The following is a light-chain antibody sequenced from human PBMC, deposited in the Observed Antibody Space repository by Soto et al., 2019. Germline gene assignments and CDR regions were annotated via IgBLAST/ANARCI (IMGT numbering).Light chain of an antibody. V-gene: IGKV3-20*01. CDR2: GAS. CDR1: QSVSIK. CDR3: QTYGSSGT. Sequence: EIQMTQSPSSLSASPGERATLSCRASQSVSIKLAWYQQKPGQAPRLLIYGASNRDPGIPARLRDRGSGTDITLTISRLDDEDFAVYYCQTYGSSGTFGGGTKVDIK. J-gene: IGKJ4*02.